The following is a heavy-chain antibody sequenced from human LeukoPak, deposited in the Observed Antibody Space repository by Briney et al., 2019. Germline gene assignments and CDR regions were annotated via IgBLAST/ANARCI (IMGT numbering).Heavy chain of an antibody. V-gene: IGHV2-70*01. CDR3: ARTHKTGDRTLYYFDY. D-gene: IGHD7-27*01. Sequence: KSGPTLLNPTQTLTLTCTFSGFSLSTSGMGVSWIRQPPGKALEWLSLIDWDDDKYYSTSLKTRLTISKDTSKNQVVLTMTNMDPVDTATYYCARTHKTGDRTLYYFDYWGQGTLVTVSS. CDR1: GFSLSTSGMG. J-gene: IGHJ4*02. CDR2: IDWDDDK.